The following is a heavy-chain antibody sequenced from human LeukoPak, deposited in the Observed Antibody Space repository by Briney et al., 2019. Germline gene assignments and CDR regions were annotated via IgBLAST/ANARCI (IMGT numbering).Heavy chain of an antibody. CDR3: VKEPGYERWFDP. V-gene: IGHV3-23*01. CDR2: VSGYSGDT. CDR1: GFTFSRYA. J-gene: IGHJ5*02. Sequence: PGGSLRLSCAASGFTFSRYAMGWVRQALGKGLEWVATVSGYSGDTYYADSVKGRFTISRDNSKNPLYLQMNSLRAGDTAVYFRVKEPGYERWFDPWGQGTLVTVSS. D-gene: IGHD2-2*03.